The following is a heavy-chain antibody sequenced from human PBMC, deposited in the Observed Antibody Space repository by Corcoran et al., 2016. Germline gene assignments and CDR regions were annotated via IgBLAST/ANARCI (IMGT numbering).Heavy chain of an antibody. CDR1: GDSVSSNSAA. CDR2: TYYRSKWYN. Sequence: QVQLQQSGPGLVTPSQTLSLTCVISGDSVSSNSAAWNWIRQSPSRGLEWLGRTYYRSKWYNDYAVSVKSRITINPDTSKNQFSLQLNSVTPEDTAVYYCAREWWELLPHSGYYYYGMDVWGQATTVTVSS. CDR3: AREWWELLPHSGYYYYGMDV. V-gene: IGHV6-1*01. D-gene: IGHD1-26*01. J-gene: IGHJ6*02.